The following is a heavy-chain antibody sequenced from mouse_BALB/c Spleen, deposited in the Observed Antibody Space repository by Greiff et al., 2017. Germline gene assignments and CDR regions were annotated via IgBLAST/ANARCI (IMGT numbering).Heavy chain of an antibody. J-gene: IGHJ2*01. CDR3: AYYGSSFYFDY. CDR2: IDPANGNT. V-gene: IGHV14-3*02. D-gene: IGHD1-1*01. CDR1: GFNIKDTY. Sequence: EVQLQQSGAELVKPGASVKLSCTASGFNIKDTYMHWVKQRPEQGLEWIGRIDPANGNTKYDPKFQGKATITADTSSNTAYLQLSSLTSEDTAVYYCAYYGSSFYFDYWGQGTTLTVSS.